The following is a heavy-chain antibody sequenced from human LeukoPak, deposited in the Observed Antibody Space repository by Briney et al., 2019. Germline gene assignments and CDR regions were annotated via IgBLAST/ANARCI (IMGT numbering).Heavy chain of an antibody. CDR3: AKNRDGTSYHTRDY. J-gene: IGHJ4*02. CDR1: GTTLTNYG. CDR2: VRDDGNRE. V-gene: IGHV3-30*02. D-gene: IGHD5-24*01. Sequence: PGGSLRLSCSVSGTTLTNYGMHSVRQAPGKGLEWVAFVRDDGNREYYEDSLKGRIAISRDNFKNTLYLQMNNVRPDDTAVYYCAKNRDGTSYHTRDYWGQGTLVTVAS.